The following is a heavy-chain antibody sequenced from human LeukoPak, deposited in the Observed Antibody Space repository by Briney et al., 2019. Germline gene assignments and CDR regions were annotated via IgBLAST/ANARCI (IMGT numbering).Heavy chain of an antibody. Sequence: GGSLRLSCAASGFTFSSYSMNWVRQAPGKGLEWVSSISSSSSYIYYADSVKGRFTISRDNAKNSLYLQMNSLRAEDTAVYYCARVTQKVTTLSWVARSGNNWFDPWGQGTLVTVSS. J-gene: IGHJ5*02. D-gene: IGHD4-17*01. CDR1: GFTFSSYS. CDR3: ARVTQKVTTLSWVARSGNNWFDP. CDR2: ISSSSSYI. V-gene: IGHV3-21*01.